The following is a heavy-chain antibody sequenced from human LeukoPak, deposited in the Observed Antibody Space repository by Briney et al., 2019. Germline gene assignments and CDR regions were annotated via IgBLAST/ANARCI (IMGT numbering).Heavy chain of an antibody. CDR3: ARKGTYDYVWGSYRPNYNWFDP. CDR2: INHSGST. D-gene: IGHD3-16*02. CDR1: DGPFSGYY. Sequence: SDTLSLTCAVYDGPFSGYYWSGIRQPPGKGLEWIEEINHSGSTNYNQTLKSRVTISVDTSKNQFSLKLSSVTAADTAVYYCARKGTYDYVWGSYRPNYNWFDPWGQGTLVTVSS. V-gene: IGHV4-34*01. J-gene: IGHJ5*02.